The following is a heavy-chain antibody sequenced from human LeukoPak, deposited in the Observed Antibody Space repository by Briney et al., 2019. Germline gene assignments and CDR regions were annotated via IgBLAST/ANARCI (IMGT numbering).Heavy chain of an antibody. D-gene: IGHD5-18*01. Sequence: SETLSLTCTVSGGSINSYYWSWIRQPPGKGLEWIGYIYYSGSTNYNPSLKSRVTISVDTSKNQFSLKLSFVTAADTAVYFCARGYSYGYSNWGQGTLVTVSS. CDR2: IYYSGST. J-gene: IGHJ4*02. V-gene: IGHV4-59*01. CDR1: GGSINSYY. CDR3: ARGYSYGYSN.